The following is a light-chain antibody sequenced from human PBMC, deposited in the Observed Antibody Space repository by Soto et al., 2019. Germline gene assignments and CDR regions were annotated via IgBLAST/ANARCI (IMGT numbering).Light chain of an antibody. CDR3: QQRSNWPLT. V-gene: IGKV3-11*01. Sequence: EIMLTQSPATLSLSPGERATLSCRASQSVSSYLAWYQQNPGQAPRLLIYDASNRATGIPARFSGSGSGTDFTLTISSLEPEDFAVYYCQQRSNWPLTFGGGTK. J-gene: IGKJ4*01. CDR2: DAS. CDR1: QSVSSY.